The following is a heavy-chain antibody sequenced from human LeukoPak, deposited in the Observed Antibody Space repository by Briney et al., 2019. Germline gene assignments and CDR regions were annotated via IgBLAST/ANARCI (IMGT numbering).Heavy chain of an antibody. V-gene: IGHV3-53*05. J-gene: IGHJ4*02. Sequence: GGSLRLSCAVCGFTVSGNYMSWVRQAPGKGLEWVSLIYSGGTTYYADSVKGRFTISRDNSKNTLYLQMNSLRAEDTAVYYCAKYSSSGYYFGYWGQGTLVTVSS. CDR1: GFTVSGNY. D-gene: IGHD3-22*01. CDR2: IYSGGTT. CDR3: AKYSSSGYYFGY.